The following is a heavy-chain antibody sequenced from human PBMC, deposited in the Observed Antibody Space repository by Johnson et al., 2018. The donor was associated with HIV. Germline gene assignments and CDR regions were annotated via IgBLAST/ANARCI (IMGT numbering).Heavy chain of an antibody. CDR3: AKAQRNYRGASDI. CDR1: GFTFSSYA. CDR2: ISGSGGST. Sequence: VQLVESGGGLVQPGGSLRLSCAASGFTFSSYAMSWVRQAPGKGLEWVSAISGSGGSTYYADSVKGRFTISRDNSNNTLFLQMNSLRSEDTAVYYCAKAQRNYRGASDIWGQGTRVTVSS. V-gene: IGHV3-23*04. D-gene: IGHD1-7*01. J-gene: IGHJ3*02.